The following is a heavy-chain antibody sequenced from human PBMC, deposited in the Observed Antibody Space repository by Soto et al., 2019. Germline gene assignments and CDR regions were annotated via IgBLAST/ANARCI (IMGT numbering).Heavy chain of an antibody. J-gene: IGHJ4*02. CDR2: IYYSGST. D-gene: IGHD3-3*01. Sequence: SETLSLTCTVSGGSISSYYWSWIRQPPGKGLEWIGYIYYSGSTNYNPSLKSRVTISVDTSKNQFSLKLSSVTAADTAVYYCARGRFWSDYLDFDYWGQGTLVTVSS. CDR3: ARGRFWSDYLDFDY. V-gene: IGHV4-59*01. CDR1: GGSISSYY.